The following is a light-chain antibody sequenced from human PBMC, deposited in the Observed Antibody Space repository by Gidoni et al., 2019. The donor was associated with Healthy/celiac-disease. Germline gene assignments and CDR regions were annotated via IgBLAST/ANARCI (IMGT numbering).Light chain of an antibody. J-gene: IGKJ1*01. CDR1: QSVSSSY. CDR2: GAS. CDR3: QQYGSSPWT. Sequence: EIVLRQAQGTLSLPPGERATLSCRASQSVSSSYLAWYQQKPGQAPRLLIYGASSRATGIPDRFSGSGSGTDFTLTISRLEPEDFAVYYCQQYGSSPWTFGQGTKVEIK. V-gene: IGKV3-20*01.